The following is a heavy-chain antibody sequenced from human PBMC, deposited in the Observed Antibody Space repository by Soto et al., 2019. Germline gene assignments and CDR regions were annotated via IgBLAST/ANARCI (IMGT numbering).Heavy chain of an antibody. CDR2: IYYSGST. Sequence: SETLSLTCTVSGGSISSYYWSWIRQPPGKGLEWIGYIYYSGSTNYNPSLKSRVTISVDTSKNQFSLKLSSVTAADTAVYYCARDKRGYSYGPDAFDIWGQGTMVTVSS. CDR3: ARDKRGYSYGPDAFDI. J-gene: IGHJ3*02. D-gene: IGHD5-18*01. V-gene: IGHV4-59*01. CDR1: GGSISSYY.